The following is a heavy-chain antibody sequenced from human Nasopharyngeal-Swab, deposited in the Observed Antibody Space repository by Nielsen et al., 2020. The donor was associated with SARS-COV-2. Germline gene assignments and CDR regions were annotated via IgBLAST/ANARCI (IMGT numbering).Heavy chain of an antibody. Sequence: GESLKISCAASGFTFSSFGMHWVRQAQGKGLEWVAFISYDGSIQYYADSVKDRFTISRDNSKNTLYLQMNSLRPEDTAVYYCARGAVAGPNAFDIWGQGTMVIVSS. J-gene: IGHJ3*02. CDR1: GFTFSSFG. CDR2: ISYDGSIQ. CDR3: ARGAVAGPNAFDI. V-gene: IGHV3-30*03. D-gene: IGHD6-19*01.